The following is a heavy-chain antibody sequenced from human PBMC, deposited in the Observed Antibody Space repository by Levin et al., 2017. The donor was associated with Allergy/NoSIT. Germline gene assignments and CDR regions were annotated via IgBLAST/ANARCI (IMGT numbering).Heavy chain of an antibody. Sequence: GGSLRLSCAASRLTLNTCHMNWVRQVPGEGLEWVSMIAPDGRSTYYADSVKGRFTISRDSAKNSLYLQMNSLRDEDSAVYYCASSSATSGMDVWGHGATVTVSS. V-gene: IGHV3-21*01. J-gene: IGHJ6*02. CDR1: RLTLNTCH. CDR2: IAPDGRST. D-gene: IGHD2-15*01. CDR3: ASSSATSGMDV.